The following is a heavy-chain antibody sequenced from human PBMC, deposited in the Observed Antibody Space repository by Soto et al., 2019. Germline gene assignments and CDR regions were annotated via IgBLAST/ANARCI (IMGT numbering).Heavy chain of an antibody. Sequence: PSETLSLTCTVSGGSVSNDNFYWRWIRQPPGKGLEWIGYVHSSGITNYNPSLKRRVPISVDTSRNQFSLRLSSVTAADTAVYYCARGLTMGQLPSHFDHWGQGTLVTVSS. CDR1: GGSVSNDNFY. V-gene: IGHV4-61*01. D-gene: IGHD3-16*01. J-gene: IGHJ5*02. CDR2: VHSSGIT. CDR3: ARGLTMGQLPSHFDH.